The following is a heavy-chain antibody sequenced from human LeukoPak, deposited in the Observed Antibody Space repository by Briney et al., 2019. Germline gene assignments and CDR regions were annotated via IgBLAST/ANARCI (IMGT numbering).Heavy chain of an antibody. J-gene: IGHJ4*02. D-gene: IGHD3-10*01. CDR1: GFTFSRHS. V-gene: IGHV3-21*01. CDR2: ISGSSSYI. Sequence: PGGSLRLSCAASGFTFSRHSMNWVRQAPGKGREWVSSISGSSSYIYYADSVKGRFTITRDNAKNSQYLQMNSLRAEDTAVYYCARDLSEYGWFGELYYWGQGTLVTVSS. CDR3: ARDLSEYGWFGELYY.